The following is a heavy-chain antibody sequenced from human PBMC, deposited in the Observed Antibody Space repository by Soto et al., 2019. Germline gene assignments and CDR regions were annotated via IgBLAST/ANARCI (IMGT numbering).Heavy chain of an antibody. J-gene: IGHJ5*02. CDR1: GGSIGSYY. Sequence: SETLSLTCTVSGGSIGSYYWSWIGQPPGKGLEWIGYIYYSGSTNYNPSLKSRVTISVDTSKDQFSLKLSSVTAADTAVYYCAREDSICLFVLLHPRGPGILVTAS. D-gene: IGHD3-3*02. CDR2: IYYSGST. CDR3: AREDSICLFVLLHP. V-gene: IGHV4-59*01.